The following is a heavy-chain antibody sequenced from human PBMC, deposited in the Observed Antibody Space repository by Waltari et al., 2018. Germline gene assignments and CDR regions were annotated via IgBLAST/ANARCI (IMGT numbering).Heavy chain of an antibody. CDR2: TRNKANSYTT. J-gene: IGHJ4*02. Sequence: EVQLVESGGGLVQPGGSLRLSCAASGFTFSDHYMDWVRQAPGKGLEWFGRTRNKANSYTTEYAASVKGRFTISRDDSKNSLYLQMNSLKTEDTAVYYCARDRVDIVATTYFDYWGQGTLVTVSS. D-gene: IGHD5-12*01. V-gene: IGHV3-72*01. CDR3: ARDRVDIVATTYFDY. CDR1: GFTFSDHY.